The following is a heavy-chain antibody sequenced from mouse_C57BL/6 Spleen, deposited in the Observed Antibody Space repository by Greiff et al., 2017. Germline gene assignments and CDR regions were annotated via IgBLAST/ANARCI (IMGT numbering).Heavy chain of an antibody. J-gene: IGHJ4*01. CDR3: ARGDTAVVWPGYAMDY. V-gene: IGHV1-80*01. CDR1: GYAFSSYW. CDR2: IYPGDGDT. Sequence: QVQLQQSGAELVKPGASVKISCKASGYAFSSYWMNWVKQRPGKGLEWIGQIYPGDGDTNYNGKFKCKATLTADKSSSTAYMQLSSLTSEDSAVYFCARGDTAVVWPGYAMDYWGQGTSVTVSS. D-gene: IGHD1-1*01.